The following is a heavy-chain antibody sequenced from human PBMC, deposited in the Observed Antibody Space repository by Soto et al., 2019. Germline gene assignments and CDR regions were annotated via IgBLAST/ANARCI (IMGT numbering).Heavy chain of an antibody. V-gene: IGHV1-18*01. CDR1: GYNFTSYG. CDR3: ARDHDYGDYVGQDY. CDR2: ISAYNGST. J-gene: IGHJ4*02. Sequence: ASVKVYCKASGYNFTSYGISWVRQAPGQGLEWMGWISAYNGSTSYAQKFQGRVTMTRDTSTSTVYMELSSLRSEDTAVYYCARDHDYGDYVGQDYWGQGTLVTVSS. D-gene: IGHD4-17*01.